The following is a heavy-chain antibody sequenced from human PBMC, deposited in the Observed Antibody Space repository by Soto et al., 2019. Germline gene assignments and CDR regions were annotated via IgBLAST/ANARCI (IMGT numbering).Heavy chain of an antibody. CDR3: ARDPSGYSSSWYDDDYYYYGMDV. CDR2: INAGNGNT. Sequence: GASVKVSCKASGYAFTSYAMHWVRQAPGQRLERMGWINAGNGNTKYSQKFQGRVTITRDTSASTAYMELSSLRSEDTAVYYCARDPSGYSSSWYDDDYYYYGMDVWGQGTTVTVSS. CDR1: GYAFTSYA. V-gene: IGHV1-3*01. D-gene: IGHD6-13*01. J-gene: IGHJ6*02.